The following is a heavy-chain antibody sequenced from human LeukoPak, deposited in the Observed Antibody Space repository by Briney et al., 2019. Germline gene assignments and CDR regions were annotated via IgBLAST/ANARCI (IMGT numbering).Heavy chain of an antibody. Sequence: ASVKVSCKASGYTFTAYCMHWVRQAPGQGLEWMGRINPNSGGTNYAQKFQGRVTMTRDTSISTAYMELSRLRSDDTAVYYCASGWDSGSYDWFDPWGQGTLVTVSS. J-gene: IGHJ5*02. V-gene: IGHV1-2*06. CDR2: INPNSGGT. CDR3: ASGWDSGSYDWFDP. D-gene: IGHD1-26*01. CDR1: GYTFTAYC.